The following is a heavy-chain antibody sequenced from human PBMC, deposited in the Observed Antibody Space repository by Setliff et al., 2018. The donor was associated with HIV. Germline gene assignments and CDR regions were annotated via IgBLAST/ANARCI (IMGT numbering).Heavy chain of an antibody. J-gene: IGHJ6*02. Sequence: ASVKVSCKASGGTFSSYAISWVRQAPGQGLEWMGGIIPMLDIANYAQKFQGRVTITADESTSTAYMELSSLRSEDTAVYYCARDQRAYNWNDAVFYYYGLDVWGQGTTVTVSS. CDR1: GGTFSSYA. CDR2: IIPMLDIA. D-gene: IGHD1-20*01. V-gene: IGHV1-69*10. CDR3: ARDQRAYNWNDAVFYYYGLDV.